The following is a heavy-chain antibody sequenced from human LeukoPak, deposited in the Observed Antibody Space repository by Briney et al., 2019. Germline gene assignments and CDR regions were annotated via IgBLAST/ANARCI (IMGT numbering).Heavy chain of an antibody. J-gene: IGHJ4*02. Sequence: PGGSLRLSCAASGFDSGFDCKIYAMTWVRQAPGKGLEWVSTIGGSGSGTDYADSVKGRFTISRDNFKKTLSLQMTSLRVEDTAIYYCAMAPEVVVMRPSDKWGQGALVVVSS. CDR1: GFDCKIYA. D-gene: IGHD2-15*01. CDR3: AMAPEVVVMRPSDK. V-gene: IGHV3-23*01. CDR2: IGGSGSGT.